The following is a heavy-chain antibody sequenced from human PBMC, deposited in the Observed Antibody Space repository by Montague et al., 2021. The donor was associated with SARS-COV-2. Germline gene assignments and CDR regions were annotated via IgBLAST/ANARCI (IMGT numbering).Heavy chain of an antibody. J-gene: IGHJ4*02. CDR1: GFSFDTYG. CDR3: ARQREHATTTFDY. D-gene: IGHD1-1*01. V-gene: IGHV3-23*01. Sequence: SLRLSCVASGFSFDTYGMRWVRQAPGQGLEWVSSICGDGVKTYYSDSVKGRFTISRDTSSNTLNLQMNSLRAEDTAIYFCARQREHATTTFDYWGQGTLVTVSS. CDR2: ICGDGVKT.